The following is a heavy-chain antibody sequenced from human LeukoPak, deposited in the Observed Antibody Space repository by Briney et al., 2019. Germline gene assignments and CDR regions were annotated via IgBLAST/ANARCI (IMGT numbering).Heavy chain of an antibody. CDR1: GFIVSSNY. V-gene: IGHV3-53*01. D-gene: IGHD4-11*01. CDR2: IYSDGST. J-gene: IGHJ3*02. Sequence: GGSLRLSCAPSGFIVSSNYMSWVRQAPGKGPEWVSVIYSDGSTYYADSVKGRFTISRDHSKNTLYLQMNSLRAEDTAVYYCAKDLAHDYSDAFDIWGQGTMVTVSS. CDR3: AKDLAHDYSDAFDI.